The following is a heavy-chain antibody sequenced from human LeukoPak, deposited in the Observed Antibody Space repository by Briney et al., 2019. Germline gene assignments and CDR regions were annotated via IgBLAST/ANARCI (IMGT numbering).Heavy chain of an antibody. CDR1: GGSFSGYY. V-gene: IGHV4-59*01. CDR2: IYYSGST. CDR3: ARVGYCSSTSCYTPYYYYYMDV. D-gene: IGHD2-2*02. Sequence: SETLSLTCAVYGGSFSGYYWSWIRQPPGKGLEWIGYIYYSGSTNYNPSLKSRVTISVDTSKNQFSLKLSSVTAADTAVYYCARVGYCSSTSCYTPYYYYYMDVWGKGTTVTVSS. J-gene: IGHJ6*03.